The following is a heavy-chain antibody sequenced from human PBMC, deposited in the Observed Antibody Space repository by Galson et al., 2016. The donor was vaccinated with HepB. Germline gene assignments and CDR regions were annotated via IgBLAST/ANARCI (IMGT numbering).Heavy chain of an antibody. D-gene: IGHD3-22*01. J-gene: IGHJ3*01. CDR3: ARDRTYYSNSIYYDIFDL. CDR2: IKQDGSKR. Sequence: QAPGKGLEWVANIKQDGSKRNYVDSVMGRFTISRDNAKNSLYLQVNSLRAEDTAVYYCARDRTYYSNSIYYDIFDLWGQGTMITVSS. V-gene: IGHV3-7*03.